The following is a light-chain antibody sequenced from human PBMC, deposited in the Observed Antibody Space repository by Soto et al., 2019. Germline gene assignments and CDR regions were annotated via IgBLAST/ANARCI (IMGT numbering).Light chain of an antibody. CDR2: GAS. Sequence: EIGLTQSPGTLSLSPSERATLSCRASQSVSSSHLAWYQQKLGQAPRLLIYGASTRATGIPARFSGSGSGTEFTLTISSLQSEDFAVYYCQQYNNWPPLTFGGGTKAAIK. V-gene: IGKV3-15*01. CDR1: QSVSSSH. J-gene: IGKJ4*01. CDR3: QQYNNWPPLT.